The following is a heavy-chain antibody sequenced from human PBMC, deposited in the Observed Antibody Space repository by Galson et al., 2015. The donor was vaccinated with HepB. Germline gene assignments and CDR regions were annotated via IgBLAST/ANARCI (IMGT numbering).Heavy chain of an antibody. CDR1: GFTFSSYA. V-gene: IGHV3-30-3*01. CDR3: ARGVAAAGTGSAAVMRNWFDP. CDR2: ISYDGSNK. J-gene: IGHJ5*02. Sequence: SLRLSCAASGFTFSSYAMHWVRQAPGKGLEWVAVISYDGSNKYYADSVKGRFTISRDNSKNTLYLQMNSLRAEDTAVYYCARGVAAAGTGSAAVMRNWFDPWGQGTLVTVSS. D-gene: IGHD6-13*01.